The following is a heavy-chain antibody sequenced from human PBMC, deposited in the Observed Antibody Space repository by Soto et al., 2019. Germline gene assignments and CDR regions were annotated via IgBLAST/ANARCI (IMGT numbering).Heavy chain of an antibody. D-gene: IGHD2-15*01. CDR1: GFTFSSYA. Sequence: PGGSLRLSCAASGFTFSSYAMSWVRQAPGKGLEWVSAISGSGGSTYYADSVKGRFTISRDNSKNTLYLQMNSLRAEDTAVYYCAKYSESCSSTSCEDIVVVVATDYFDYWGQGTLVTVSS. CDR3: AKYSESCSSTSCEDIVVVVATDYFDY. J-gene: IGHJ4*02. V-gene: IGHV3-23*01. CDR2: ISGSGGST.